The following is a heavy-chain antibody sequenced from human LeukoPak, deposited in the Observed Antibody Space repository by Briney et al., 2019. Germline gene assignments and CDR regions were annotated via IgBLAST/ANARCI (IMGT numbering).Heavy chain of an antibody. J-gene: IGHJ4*02. D-gene: IGHD5-18*01. CDR2: IYYSGST. CDR1: GDSISSSSYY. Sequence: SETLSLTCTVSGDSISSSSYYWGWIRRPPGKGLEWIGSIYYSGSTYYNPSLKRRVTISVDTSKNQFSLKLSSVTAADTAVYYCGIRMDTAMGAFDNWGQGTLVTVSS. CDR3: GIRMDTAMGAFDN. V-gene: IGHV4-39*01.